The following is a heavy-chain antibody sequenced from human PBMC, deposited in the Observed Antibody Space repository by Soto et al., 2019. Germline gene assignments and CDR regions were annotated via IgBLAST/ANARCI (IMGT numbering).Heavy chain of an antibody. CDR2: INRDGSEE. Sequence: EVQLVESGGGLVQPGGSLRLSCAASGFNFGIYWMNWVRQAPGKGLEWVANINRDGSEEYFADSVKGRFTISRDNAKNSLYLQMNSLGPEDTAVYYCARGTDGPGLDYWGQGTLVTVSS. J-gene: IGHJ4*02. CDR3: ARGTDGPGLDY. CDR1: GFNFGIYW. V-gene: IGHV3-7*02.